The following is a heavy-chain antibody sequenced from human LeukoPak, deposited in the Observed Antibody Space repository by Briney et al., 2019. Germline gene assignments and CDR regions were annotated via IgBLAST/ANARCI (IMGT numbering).Heavy chain of an antibody. D-gene: IGHD4-17*01. CDR1: VFTFSSHS. CDR3: ARDSAMTTVTTSHFDY. Sequence: GGSLRLSCAASVFTFSSHSMNWVRQAPGKGLEWVSSISSSSSYIYYVDSVKGRFTISRDNAKNSLYLEISSLRAEDTAVYYCARDSAMTTVTTSHFDYWGQGTLVTVSS. CDR2: ISSSSSYI. J-gene: IGHJ4*02. V-gene: IGHV3-21*01.